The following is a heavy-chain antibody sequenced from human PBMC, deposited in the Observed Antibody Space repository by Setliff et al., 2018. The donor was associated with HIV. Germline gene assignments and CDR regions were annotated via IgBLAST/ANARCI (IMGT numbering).Heavy chain of an antibody. CDR3: ASTTYYYDSSGYNSWPLFDY. J-gene: IGHJ4*02. CDR2: IYHSGIT. Sequence: PSETLSLTCAVSGGSISSGNWWSWVRQPPGKGLEWIGEIYHSGITNYNPSLKSRVTISVDKSKNQFSLKLSSVTAADTAVYYCASTTYYYDSSGYNSWPLFDYWGQGTLVTVS. D-gene: IGHD3-22*01. CDR1: GGSISSGNW. V-gene: IGHV4-4*02.